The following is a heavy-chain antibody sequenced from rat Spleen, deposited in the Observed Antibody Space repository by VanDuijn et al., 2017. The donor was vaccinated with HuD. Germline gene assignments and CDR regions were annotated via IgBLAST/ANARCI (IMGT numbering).Heavy chain of an antibody. J-gene: IGHJ1*01. CDR2: ITNASGGP. V-gene: IGHV5-31*01. CDR1: GFTFNYYW. D-gene: IGHD1-4*01. Sequence: EVQLVESGGGLVQPGRSLKLSCVASGFTFNYYWMTWIRQAPGKGLEWVASITNASGGPHYPDSVKGRFTISRDIAKTTLYLHMTSLRSEDTATYYCARYLTTRVSPYWYFDFWGPGTMVTVSS. CDR3: ARYLTTRVSPYWYFDF.